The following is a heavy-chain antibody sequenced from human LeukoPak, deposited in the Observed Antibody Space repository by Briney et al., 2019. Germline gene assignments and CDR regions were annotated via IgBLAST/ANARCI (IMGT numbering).Heavy chain of an antibody. CDR3: ARDSGAYYGSGSYYYYYYMDV. Sequence: SVKVSCKASGGTFSSYAISWVRQAPGQGLEWMGGIIPIFGTANYAQKFQGRVTITTDESTSTAYMELSSLRSEDTAVYYCARDSGAYYGSGSYYYYYYMDVWGKGTTVTVSS. J-gene: IGHJ6*03. CDR1: GGTFSSYA. V-gene: IGHV1-69*05. D-gene: IGHD3-10*01. CDR2: IIPIFGTA.